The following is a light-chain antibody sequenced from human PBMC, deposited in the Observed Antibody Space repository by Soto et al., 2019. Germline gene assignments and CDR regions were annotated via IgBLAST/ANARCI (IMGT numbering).Light chain of an antibody. CDR2: DDS. J-gene: IGLJ2*01. V-gene: IGLV3-21*02. CDR1: NNGSKS. CDR3: QVWDSGREVV. Sequence: SYELTQPPSVSVAPGQTATITCGGNNNGSKSVHWYQQQPGLAPVVVVYDDSDRPSGIPERFSGSNSGNTATLTISRVEAGDEADYYCQVWDSGREVVFGGGSKLTVL.